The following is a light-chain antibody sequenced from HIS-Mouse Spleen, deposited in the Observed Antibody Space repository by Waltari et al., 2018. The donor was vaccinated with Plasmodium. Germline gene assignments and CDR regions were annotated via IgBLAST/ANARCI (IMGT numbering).Light chain of an antibody. J-gene: IGLJ3*02. CDR2: DVS. CDR3: CSYAGSYTLV. Sequence: QSALTQPRSVSGSPGQSVTISCTGTSSDVGGYNYVSWYQQHPGKAPKLLIFDVSKRPAWVPYRFSGSKSGNTASLTISGLQAADEADYYCCSYAGSYTLVFGGGTKLTVL. CDR1: SSDVGGYNY. V-gene: IGLV2-11*01.